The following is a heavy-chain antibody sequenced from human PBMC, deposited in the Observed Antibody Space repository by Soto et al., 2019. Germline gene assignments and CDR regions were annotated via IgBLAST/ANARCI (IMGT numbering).Heavy chain of an antibody. Sequence: PAATXSLTCAVYGCSFSGYYLIWIRQPPGKGLEWIGEINHSGSTNYNPSLKSRVTISVDKSKNQFSLKLSSVTAADTAVYYCARSRDGYNRIRYFDYWGQGTLVTVSS. CDR1: GCSFSGYY. CDR3: ARSRDGYNRIRYFDY. CDR2: INHSGST. J-gene: IGHJ4*02. D-gene: IGHD5-18*01. V-gene: IGHV4-34*01.